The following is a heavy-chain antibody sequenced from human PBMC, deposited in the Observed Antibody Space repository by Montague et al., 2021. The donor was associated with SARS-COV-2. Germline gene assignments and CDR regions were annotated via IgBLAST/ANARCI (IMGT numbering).Heavy chain of an antibody. Sequence: SLRLSCAASGFTFSSYEMNWVRQAPGKGLEWVSYISSGGSTTYYADSVKGRFTISRDNAKNTQYLQLNSLRAEDTAIYYCASDSVIGIPDYYYGLDVWGQGTTVTVSS. J-gene: IGHJ6*02. D-gene: IGHD5-18*01. CDR1: GFTFSSYE. V-gene: IGHV3-48*03. CDR3: ASDSVIGIPDYYYGLDV. CDR2: ISSGGSTT.